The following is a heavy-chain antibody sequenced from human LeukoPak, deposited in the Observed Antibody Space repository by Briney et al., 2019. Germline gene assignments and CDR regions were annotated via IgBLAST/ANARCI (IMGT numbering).Heavy chain of an antibody. CDR1: GGSISSYY. D-gene: IGHD2-2*02. V-gene: IGHV4-59*08. CDR3: ARHSSFVVVPAAIFGAFDI. CDR2: IYYSGST. J-gene: IGHJ3*02. Sequence: SSETLSLTCTVSGGSISSYYWSWIRQPPGKGLEWIGYIYYSGSTNYNPSLKSRVTISVDASKNQFSLKLSSVTAADTAVYYCARHSSFVVVPAAIFGAFDIWGQGTMVTVSS.